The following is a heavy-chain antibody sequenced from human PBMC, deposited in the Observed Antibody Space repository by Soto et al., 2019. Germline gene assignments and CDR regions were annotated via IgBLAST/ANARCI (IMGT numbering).Heavy chain of an antibody. CDR2: IIPIFGTA. V-gene: IGHV1-69*01. CDR1: GGTFSSYA. D-gene: IGHD2-15*01. J-gene: IGHJ5*02. CDR3: ARDSSGYCSGGSCYSWGFDP. Sequence: QVQLVQSGAEVKKPGSSVKVSCKASGGTFSSYAISWVRQAPGQGLEWMGGIIPIFGTANYAQKFQGRVTITADESKSTDYMELSRLRAEDTDVYYCARDSSGYCSGGSCYSWGFDPWGQGNLVTVSS.